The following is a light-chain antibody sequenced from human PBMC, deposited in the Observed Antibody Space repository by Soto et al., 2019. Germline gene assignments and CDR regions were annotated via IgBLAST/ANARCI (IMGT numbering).Light chain of an antibody. J-gene: IGKJ5*01. CDR2: GAS. Sequence: EIVLTQSPGSLSLSPGERATLSCRASHSVSSSFLAWYQQKPGQAPRLLIYGASTRAAGIPDRFSGSGSGTDFTLTINRLEPEDFAVYYCQQYAKLPITFGLGTRLEIK. CDR1: HSVSSSF. CDR3: QQYAKLPIT. V-gene: IGKV3-20*01.